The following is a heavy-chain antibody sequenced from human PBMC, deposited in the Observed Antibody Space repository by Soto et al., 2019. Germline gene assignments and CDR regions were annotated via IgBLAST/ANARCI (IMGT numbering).Heavy chain of an antibody. V-gene: IGHV3-21*01. CDR2: ISSSSSYI. J-gene: IGHJ4*02. CDR1: GFTFSSYS. Sequence: GGSLRLSCAASGFTFSSYSMNWVRQAPGKGLEWVSSISSSSSYIYYADSVKGRFTISRDNAKNSLYLQMNSLRAEDTAVYYCARAGVLRFLEWLSPQDFDYWGQGTLVTVSS. D-gene: IGHD3-3*01. CDR3: ARAGVLRFLEWLSPQDFDY.